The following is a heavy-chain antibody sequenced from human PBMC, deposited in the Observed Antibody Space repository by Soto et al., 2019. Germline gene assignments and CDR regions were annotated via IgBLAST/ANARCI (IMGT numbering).Heavy chain of an antibody. CDR2: IYYSGST. J-gene: IGHJ6*02. D-gene: IGHD3-9*01. CDR3: ARVVIDYDILTGYYKPLPLYGMDV. Sequence: SETLSLTCTVSGGSISSGDYYWSWIRQPPGKGLEWIGYIYYSGSTYYNPSLKSRVTISVDTSKNQFSLKLSSVTAADTAVYYCARVVIDYDILTGYYKPLPLYGMDVWGQGTTVTVSS. CDR1: GGSISSGDYY. V-gene: IGHV4-30-4*01.